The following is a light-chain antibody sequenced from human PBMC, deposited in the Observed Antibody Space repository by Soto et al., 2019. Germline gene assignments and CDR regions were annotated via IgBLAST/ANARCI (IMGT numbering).Light chain of an antibody. CDR3: SSYISSSTYV. Sequence: QSVLTQPASVSGSPGQSITISCTGTXSDIGRYNYVSWYQQYPGKAPKFMIYDVSNRPSGVSNRFSGSKSGNTASLTISGLQAEDEADYYCSSYISSSTYVFGTGTKVTVL. CDR2: DVS. CDR1: XSDIGRYNY. V-gene: IGLV2-14*01. J-gene: IGLJ1*01.